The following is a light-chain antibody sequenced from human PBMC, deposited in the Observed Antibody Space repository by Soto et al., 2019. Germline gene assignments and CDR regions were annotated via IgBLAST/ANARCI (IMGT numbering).Light chain of an antibody. J-gene: IGKJ1*01. CDR3: QQYNSYST. CDR2: DAS. Sequence: DIQMTQSPSILSASVGDRVTITFRASRSISSWLAWYQQKPGKAPKLLIYDASSLESGVPSRFSGSGSGTEFTLTISSLQPDDFATYYCQQYNSYSTFGQGTKVDIK. CDR1: RSISSW. V-gene: IGKV1-5*01.